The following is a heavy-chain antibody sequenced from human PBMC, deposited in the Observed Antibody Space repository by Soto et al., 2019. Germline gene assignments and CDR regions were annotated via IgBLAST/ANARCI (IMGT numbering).Heavy chain of an antibody. V-gene: IGHV3-49*03. CDR1: GFTFGDYA. CDR3: TRGGGIAAAGEYYYYGMDV. J-gene: IGHJ6*02. Sequence: PGGSLRLSCTASGFTFGDYAMSWFRQAPGKGLEWVGFIRSKAYGGTTEYAASVKGRFTISRDDSKSIAYLQMNSLKTEDTAVYYCTRGGGIAAAGEYYYYGMDVWGQGTTVTVSS. D-gene: IGHD6-13*01. CDR2: IRSKAYGGTT.